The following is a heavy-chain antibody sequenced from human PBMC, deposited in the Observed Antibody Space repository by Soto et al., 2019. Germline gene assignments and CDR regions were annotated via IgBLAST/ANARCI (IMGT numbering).Heavy chain of an antibody. CDR2: IYYSGST. Sequence: SETLSLTCTVSGGSISSSSYYWGWIRQPPGKGLEWIGSIYYSGSTYYNPSLKSRVTISVDTSKNQFSLKLSSVTAADTAVYYCARLRSYILHVWGQGTTATVYS. D-gene: IGHD3-3*02. J-gene: IGHJ6*02. CDR3: ARLRSYILHV. V-gene: IGHV4-39*01. CDR1: GGSISSSSYY.